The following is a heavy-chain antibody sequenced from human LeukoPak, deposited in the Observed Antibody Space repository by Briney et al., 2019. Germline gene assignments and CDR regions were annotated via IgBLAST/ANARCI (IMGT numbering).Heavy chain of an antibody. CDR3: ARGSGAPHYYYYGMDV. J-gene: IGHJ6*02. CDR2: IWYDGSNK. CDR1: GFTFSSYG. V-gene: IGHV3-33*01. Sequence: GRSLRLSCAASGFTFSSYGMHWVRQAPGKGLEWVAVIWYDGSNKCYADSVKGRFTISRDNSQNTLYLQMNSLRAEDTAVYYCARGSGAPHYYYYGMDVWGQGTTVTVSS.